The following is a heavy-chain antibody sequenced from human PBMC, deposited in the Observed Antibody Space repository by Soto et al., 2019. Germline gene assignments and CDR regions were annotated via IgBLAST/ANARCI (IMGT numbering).Heavy chain of an antibody. CDR3: AKAPYYGSGTYWGGFDY. D-gene: IGHD3-10*01. V-gene: IGHV3-23*01. CDR1: GFTVSSNY. Sequence: GGSLRLSCAASGFTVSSNYMSWVRQAPGKGLEWVSVISGSGGSTYYADSVKGRFTISRDNSKNTLYLQMNSLRAEDTAVYYCAKAPYYGSGTYWGGFDYWGQGTLVTVSS. J-gene: IGHJ4*02. CDR2: ISGSGGST.